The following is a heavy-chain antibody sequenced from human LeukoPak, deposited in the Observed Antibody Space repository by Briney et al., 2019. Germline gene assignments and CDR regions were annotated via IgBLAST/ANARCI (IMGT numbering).Heavy chain of an antibody. J-gene: IGHJ3*02. V-gene: IGHV3-48*01. CDR2: INSRSSTI. CDR1: GFTVSSNY. CDR3: AREVGTPQAFDI. Sequence: GGSLRLSCAASGFTVSSNYMSWVRQAPGKGLEWVSYINSRSSTIYYADSVRGRFTISRDNAKNSLYLQMNSLKAEDTAIYYCAREVGTPQAFDIWGQGTMVTVSS. D-gene: IGHD1-26*01.